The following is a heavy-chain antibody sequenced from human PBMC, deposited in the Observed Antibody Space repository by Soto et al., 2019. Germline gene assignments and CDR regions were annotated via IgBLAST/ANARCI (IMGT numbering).Heavy chain of an antibody. Sequence: QVHLVQSGAEVKKPGASVRVSCKASGYTLTGYYIYWVRQAPGQGLEWMGWINPNSGNTHYAQKFHGTVTMTRDTSISTAYMELSRLRSDDTAVYYCARDPYGGNSGWFDPWGQGTLVTVSS. CDR1: GYTLTGYY. D-gene: IGHD2-21*02. CDR2: INPNSGNT. V-gene: IGHV1-2*02. J-gene: IGHJ5*02. CDR3: ARDPYGGNSGWFDP.